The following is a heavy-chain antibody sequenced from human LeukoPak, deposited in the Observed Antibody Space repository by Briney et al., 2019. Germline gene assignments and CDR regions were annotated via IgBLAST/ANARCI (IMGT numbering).Heavy chain of an antibody. Sequence: GGSLRLSCAASGFTVSSYEMNWVRQAPGKGLEWISHISSSGSTIYYADSVKGRFTISRDNAKNSVYLQMNSLRAEDTAVYYCARGPSGNNNLWMDYWGQGTLVTVSS. CDR1: GFTVSSYE. CDR2: ISSSGSTI. V-gene: IGHV3-48*03. D-gene: IGHD3-10*01. J-gene: IGHJ4*02. CDR3: ARGPSGNNNLWMDY.